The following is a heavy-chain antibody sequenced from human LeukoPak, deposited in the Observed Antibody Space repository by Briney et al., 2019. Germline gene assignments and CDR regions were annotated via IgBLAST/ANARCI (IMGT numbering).Heavy chain of an antibody. Sequence: GRSLRLSCAASGFTFSSYAMSWVRQAPGKGLEWVSAISGSGGSTYYADSVKGRFTISGDNSKNTLYLQMNSLRAEDTAVYYCAKGDVIAAAGDYWGQGTLVTVSS. CDR3: AKGDVIAAAGDY. CDR1: GFTFSSYA. J-gene: IGHJ4*02. CDR2: ISGSGGST. D-gene: IGHD6-13*01. V-gene: IGHV3-23*01.